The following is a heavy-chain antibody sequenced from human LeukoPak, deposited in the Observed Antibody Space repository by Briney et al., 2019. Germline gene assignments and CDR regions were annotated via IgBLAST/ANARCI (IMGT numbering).Heavy chain of an antibody. CDR2: MNPNSGNT. V-gene: IGHV1-8*01. D-gene: IGHD1-26*01. CDR3: APLQWELEY. CDR1: GYTFTSYD. J-gene: IGHJ4*02. Sequence: ASVKVSCKASGYTFTSYDINWLQQATGQGLEWMGWMNPNSGNTGYAQKFQGRVTMTEDTSTDTAYMELSSLRSEDTAVYYCAPLQWELEYWGQGTLVTVSS.